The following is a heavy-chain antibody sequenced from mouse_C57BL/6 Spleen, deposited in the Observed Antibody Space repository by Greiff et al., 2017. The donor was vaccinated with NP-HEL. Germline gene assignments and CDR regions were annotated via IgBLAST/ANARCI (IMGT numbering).Heavy chain of an antibody. J-gene: IGHJ3*01. CDR1: GYSITSGYY. CDR2: ISYDGSN. Sequence: EVQLQQSGPGLVKPSQSLSLTCSVTGYSITSGYYWNWIRQFPGNKLEWMGYISYDGSNNYNPSLKNRISITRDTSKNQFFLKLNSVTTEDTATYYCAMYYDYDSWFAYWGQGTLVTVSA. CDR3: AMYYDYDSWFAY. V-gene: IGHV3-6*01. D-gene: IGHD2-4*01.